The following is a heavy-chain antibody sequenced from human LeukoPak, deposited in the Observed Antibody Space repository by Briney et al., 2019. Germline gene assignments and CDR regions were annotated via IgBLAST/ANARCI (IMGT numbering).Heavy chain of an antibody. CDR3: ARGRKPRYCSSTSCYSHGAFFDY. CDR2: INHSGST. V-gene: IGHV4-34*01. Sequence: SETLSLTCAVYGGSFSGYYWSWIRQPPGKGLEWIGEINHSGSTNYNPSPQSRVTISVDTSKNQFSLKLRSVTAADTAVYYCARGRKPRYCSSTSCYSHGAFFDYWGQGTLVTVSS. CDR1: GGSFSGYY. D-gene: IGHD2-2*01. J-gene: IGHJ4*02.